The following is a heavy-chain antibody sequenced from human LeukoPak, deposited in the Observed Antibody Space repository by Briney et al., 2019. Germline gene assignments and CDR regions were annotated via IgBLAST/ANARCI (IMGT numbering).Heavy chain of an antibody. V-gene: IGHV3-21*01. CDR2: ISGSGAYI. Sequence: NPGGSLTLSCAASGFTFTSYSMNWVRQAPGKGLEWVSSISGSGAYIYYADSVKGRFIISRDNVKNSLYLQMNSLRAEDTAVYYCARDYLREDYWGQGTLVTVSS. D-gene: IGHD3-16*01. J-gene: IGHJ4*02. CDR1: GFTFTSYS. CDR3: ARDYLREDY.